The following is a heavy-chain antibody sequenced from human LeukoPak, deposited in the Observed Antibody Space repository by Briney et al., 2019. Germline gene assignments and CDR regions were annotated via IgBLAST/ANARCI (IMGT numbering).Heavy chain of an antibody. V-gene: IGHV1-69*05. Sequence: SVKVSCKASGGTFSSYAISWVRQAPGQGLEWMGGIIPIFGTANYAQKFQGRATITTDESTSTAYMELSSLRSEDTAVYYCARAAYYYDSSGYYFDYWGQGTLVTVSS. J-gene: IGHJ4*02. CDR1: GGTFSSYA. CDR2: IIPIFGTA. CDR3: ARAAYYYDSSGYYFDY. D-gene: IGHD3-22*01.